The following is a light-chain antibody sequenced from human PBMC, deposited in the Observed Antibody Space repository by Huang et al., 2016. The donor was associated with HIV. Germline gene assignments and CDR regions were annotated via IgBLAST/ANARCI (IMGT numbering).Light chain of an antibody. V-gene: IGKV3-15*01. CDR3: QQYNNWPPNT. J-gene: IGKJ2*01. CDR1: QSVSTN. CDR2: GAS. Sequence: EIVMTQSPATLSVSPGERATLSCRASQSVSTNLAWYQHKPGQAHRLLIHGASTRAAEIPARFSCSGSGTEFTLTISTLQSEDFAVYYCQQYNNWPPNTFGQGTKLEIK.